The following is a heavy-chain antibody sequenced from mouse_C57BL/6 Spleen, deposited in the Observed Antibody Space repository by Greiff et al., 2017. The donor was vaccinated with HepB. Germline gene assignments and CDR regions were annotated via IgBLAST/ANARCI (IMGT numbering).Heavy chain of an antibody. CDR1: GFSLTSYG. Sequence: QVQLQQSGPGLVPPSQSLSITCTVSGFSLTSYGVHWVRQPPGKGLEWLVVIWSDGSTTYNSALKSRLSISKDNSKSQVFLKMNSLQTDDTAMYYCARHRAITTVVEDYAMDYWGQGTSVTVSS. CDR2: IWSDGST. V-gene: IGHV2-6-1*01. D-gene: IGHD1-1*01. CDR3: ARHRAITTVVEDYAMDY. J-gene: IGHJ4*01.